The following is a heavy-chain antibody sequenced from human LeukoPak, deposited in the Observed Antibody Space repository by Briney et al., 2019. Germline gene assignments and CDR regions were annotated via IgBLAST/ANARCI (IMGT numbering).Heavy chain of an antibody. D-gene: IGHD6-19*01. J-gene: IGHJ4*02. V-gene: IGHV4-39*01. CDR3: ANRDFVAVAA. Sequence: SETLSLTCTVSGGSIAGSRYYWGWIRQPPGKGLELIGSLHYSGSTYYNPSLKSRVTISVDTSENQFSLKLSSVTAAATDVYYCANRDFVAVAAWGQGTLVTVSS. CDR1: GGSIAGSRYY. CDR2: LHYSGST.